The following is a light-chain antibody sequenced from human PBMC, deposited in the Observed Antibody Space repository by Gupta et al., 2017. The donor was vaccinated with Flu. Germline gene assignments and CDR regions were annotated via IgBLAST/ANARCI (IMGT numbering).Light chain of an antibody. V-gene: IGKV1-39*01. CDR1: QNIDNS. CDR3: QQSYSSPFN. J-gene: IGKJ5*01. Sequence: PSSLSAAVGDRVTITCRASQNIDNSLNWYQQRPGQSPAPLIYSASTLQSGVPSRFRGGGSGTDFTLTIDSLRPEDFGTYHCQQSYSSPFNFGQGTRLDI. CDR2: SAS.